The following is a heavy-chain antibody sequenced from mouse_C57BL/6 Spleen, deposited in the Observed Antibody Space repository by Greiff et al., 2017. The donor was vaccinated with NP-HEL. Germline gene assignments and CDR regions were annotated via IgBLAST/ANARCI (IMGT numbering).Heavy chain of an antibody. D-gene: IGHD1-1*01. CDR2: IYPRSGNT. CDR1: GYTFTSYG. V-gene: IGHV1-81*01. Sequence: VQLQQSGAELARPGASVKLSCKASGYTFTSYGISWVKQRTGQGLEWIGEIYPRSGNTYYNEKFKGKAKLTADKSSSTAYMELRSLTSEDSAVYFCATIYYYGSSYYFDYWGQGTTLTVSS. J-gene: IGHJ2*01. CDR3: ATIYYYGSSYYFDY.